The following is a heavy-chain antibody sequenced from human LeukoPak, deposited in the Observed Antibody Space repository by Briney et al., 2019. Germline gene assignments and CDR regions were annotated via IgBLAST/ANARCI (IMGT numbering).Heavy chain of an antibody. J-gene: IGHJ4*02. D-gene: IGHD3-22*01. CDR3: ARYYDSSGYYWGHFDY. Sequence: GASLRLSCAASAFTFSSYAMSWVRQAPGKGLEWVSAISGSGGSTYYADSVKGRFTISRDNSKNTLYLQMNSLRAEDTAVYYCARYYDSSGYYWGHFDYWGQGTLVTVSS. CDR2: ISGSGGST. V-gene: IGHV3-23*01. CDR1: AFTFSSYA.